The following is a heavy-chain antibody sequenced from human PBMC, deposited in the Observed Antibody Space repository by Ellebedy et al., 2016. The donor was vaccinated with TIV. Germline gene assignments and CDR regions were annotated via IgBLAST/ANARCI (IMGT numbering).Heavy chain of an antibody. CDR2: MNPNSGNT. Sequence: ASVKVSXXASGGTFSSYAISWVRQATGQGLEWMGWMNPNSGNTGYAQKFQGRVTMTRNTSISTAYMELSSLRSEDTAVYYCARGLSFWSGYYTYYYYYMDVWGKGTTVTVSS. CDR1: GGTFSSYA. V-gene: IGHV1-8*02. D-gene: IGHD3-3*01. CDR3: ARGLSFWSGYYTYYYYYMDV. J-gene: IGHJ6*03.